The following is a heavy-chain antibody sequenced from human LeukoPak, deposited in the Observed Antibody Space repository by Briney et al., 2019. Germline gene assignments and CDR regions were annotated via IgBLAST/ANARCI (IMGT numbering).Heavy chain of an antibody. CDR2: TRNKANSYTT. V-gene: IGHV3-72*01. J-gene: IGHJ3*02. CDR3: ARAWVGATDDAFDI. Sequence: PGGSLRLSCAASGFTFSDHYMDWVRQAPGRGLEWVGRTRNKANSYTTEYAASVKGRFTISRDDSKNSLYLQMNSLKTEDTAVYYCARAWVGATDDAFDIWGQGTMVTVSS. D-gene: IGHD1-26*01. CDR1: GFTFSDHY.